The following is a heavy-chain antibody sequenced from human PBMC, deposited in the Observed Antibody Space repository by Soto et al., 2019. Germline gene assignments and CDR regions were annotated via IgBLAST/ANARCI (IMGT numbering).Heavy chain of an antibody. CDR3: ARLKDYGDSFDY. J-gene: IGHJ4*01. Sequence: GESLKISCKGSGYSFTDSWIGWVRQMPGKGLEWMGIIYPGDSDARYMPSFQGQITFSADKSINTAYLQWRSLKASDTAIYYCARLKDYGDSFDYWGQGTLVTVSS. D-gene: IGHD4-17*01. CDR2: IYPGDSDA. V-gene: IGHV5-51*01. CDR1: GYSFTDSW.